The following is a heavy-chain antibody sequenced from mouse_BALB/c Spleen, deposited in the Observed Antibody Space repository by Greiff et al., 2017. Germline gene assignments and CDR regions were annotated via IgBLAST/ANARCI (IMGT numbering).Heavy chain of an antibody. J-gene: IGHJ3*01. CDR3: ARTSVYGYDVWFAY. CDR2: INPSTGYT. Sequence: QVQLKQSGAELAKPGASVKMSCKASGYTFTSYWMHWVNQRPGQGLEWIGYINPSTGYTEYNQKFKDKATLTADKSSSTAYMQLSSLTSEDSAVYYCARTSVYGYDVWFAYWGQGTLVTVSA. CDR1: GYTFTSYW. D-gene: IGHD2-2*01. V-gene: IGHV1-7*01.